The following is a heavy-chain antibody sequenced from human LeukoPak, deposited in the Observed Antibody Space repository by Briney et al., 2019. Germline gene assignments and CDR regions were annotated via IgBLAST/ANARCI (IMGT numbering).Heavy chain of an antibody. J-gene: IGHJ4*02. D-gene: IGHD1-7*01. Sequence: GGSLRLSCAASGFTFSSSAMGWVRQAPGKGLYWVSAISGSGTGTYYADSVKGRFTISRDNSKNTLYLQMNSLRAEDTAVYYCAKEGGTGTRFDYWGQGTLVTVSS. CDR2: ISGSGTGT. CDR3: AKEGGTGTRFDY. CDR1: GFTFSSSA. V-gene: IGHV3-23*01.